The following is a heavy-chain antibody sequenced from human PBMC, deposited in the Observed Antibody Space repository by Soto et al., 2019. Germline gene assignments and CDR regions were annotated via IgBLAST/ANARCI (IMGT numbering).Heavy chain of an antibody. CDR2: IKSKTDGGTT. CDR3: TTDSRGWYRDDFDI. Sequence: EVQLVESGGGLVKPGGSLRLSCAASGFTFSNAWMSWVRQAPGKGLEWVGRIKSKTDGGTTDYAAPVKGRFTISRDDSKNTLYLQTNRLKTEDTAVYYCTTDSRGWYRDDFDIWGQGTMVNVSS. V-gene: IGHV3-15*01. CDR1: GFTFSNAW. D-gene: IGHD6-19*01. J-gene: IGHJ3*02.